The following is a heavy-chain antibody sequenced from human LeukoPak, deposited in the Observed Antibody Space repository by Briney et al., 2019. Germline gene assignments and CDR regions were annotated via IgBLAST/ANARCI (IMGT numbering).Heavy chain of an antibody. CDR3: ARRSYYYDSSGYPFDY. J-gene: IGHJ4*02. CDR1: GGSISSGDYY. V-gene: IGHV4-30-4*01. CDR2: FYYSGST. D-gene: IGHD3-22*01. Sequence: SETLSLTCTVSGGSISSGDYYWSWIRQPPGKGREGLGYFYYSGSTYYNPSLKSRVTISVDTSKNQFSLKLSSVTAADTAVYYCARRSYYYDSSGYPFDYWGQGTLVTVSS.